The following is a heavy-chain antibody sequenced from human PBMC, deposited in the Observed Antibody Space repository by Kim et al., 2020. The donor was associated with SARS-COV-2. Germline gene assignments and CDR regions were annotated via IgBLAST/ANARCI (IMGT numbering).Heavy chain of an antibody. J-gene: IGHJ6*02. D-gene: IGHD2-2*01. CDR3: AREVVPAAVSFGMDV. V-gene: IGHV4-31*03. Sequence: SETLSLTCTVSGGSLILGGYYWSWIRQHPGKGLEWIGYIYYSGSTYYNPSLKSRVTISVDTSKNQFSLKLSSVTAADTAVYYCAREVVPAAVSFGMDVWGQGTTVTVSS. CDR1: GGSLILGGYY. CDR2: IYYSGST.